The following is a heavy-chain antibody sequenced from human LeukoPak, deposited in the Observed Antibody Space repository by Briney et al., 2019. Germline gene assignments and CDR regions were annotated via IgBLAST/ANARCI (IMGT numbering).Heavy chain of an antibody. Sequence: ASVKVSCKASGYTFTSYAMHWVRQAPGQRLEWMGWINAGNGNTKYSQEFQGRVTITRDTSASTAYMELSSLRSEDMAVYYCARGRVGATTLILFDYWGQGTLVTVSS. V-gene: IGHV1-3*03. CDR3: ARGRVGATTLILFDY. J-gene: IGHJ4*02. CDR1: GYTFTSYA. D-gene: IGHD1-26*01. CDR2: INAGNGNT.